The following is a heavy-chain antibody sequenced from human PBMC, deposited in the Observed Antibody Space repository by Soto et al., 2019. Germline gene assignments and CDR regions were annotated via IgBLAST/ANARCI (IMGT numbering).Heavy chain of an antibody. Sequence: EVQLVESGGGLVQPGGSLRLYCAASGFSFSIYWMSWVRQAPGKGLEWVANIKQDGSETYYVDSVKGRFTTSRDNTKNSLYLQMNSLRAEDTAVYYCASHSNWRFDYWGQGTLVTVSS. D-gene: IGHD3-3*01. V-gene: IGHV3-7*01. J-gene: IGHJ4*02. CDR1: GFSFSIYW. CDR3: ASHSNWRFDY. CDR2: IKQDGSET.